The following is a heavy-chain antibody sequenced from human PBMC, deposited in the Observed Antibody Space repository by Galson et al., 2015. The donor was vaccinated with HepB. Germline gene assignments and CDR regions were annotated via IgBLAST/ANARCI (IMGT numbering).Heavy chain of an antibody. D-gene: IGHD3-10*01. CDR2: IDYAGSKK. V-gene: IGHV3-30*02. Sequence: SLRLSCAASGFRFSTYGLHWVRQAPGVGLEWVAFIDYAGSKKYYADSVRGRFTISRDSSKNTLYLQVDNLRPEDKAVYYCAKDPYYYGSGSYSFDLWGQGTLVTVSS. CDR3: AKDPYYYGSGSYSFDL. J-gene: IGHJ4*02. CDR1: GFRFSTYG.